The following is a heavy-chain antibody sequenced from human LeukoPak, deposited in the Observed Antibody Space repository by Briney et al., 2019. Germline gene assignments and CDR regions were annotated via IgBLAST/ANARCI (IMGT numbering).Heavy chain of an antibody. D-gene: IGHD3-10*01. Sequence: PGRSLRLSCAASGFTFSSYAMHWVRQAPGKGLEWVAVISYDGSNKYYADSVKGRFTISRDNAKNSLYLEMNSLRAEDTAVYYCARDRGVRGVPYYFDYWGQGTLVTVSS. CDR3: ARDRGVRGVPYYFDY. J-gene: IGHJ4*02. V-gene: IGHV3-30-3*01. CDR2: ISYDGSNK. CDR1: GFTFSSYA.